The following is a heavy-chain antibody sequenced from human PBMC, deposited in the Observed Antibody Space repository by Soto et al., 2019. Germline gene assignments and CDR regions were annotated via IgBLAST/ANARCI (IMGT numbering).Heavy chain of an antibody. CDR1: GFTFSNYD. J-gene: IGHJ4*02. V-gene: IGHV3-23*01. D-gene: IGHD2-21*01. CDR3: ARRDCGSGRNCEFGAPAFAY. Sequence: EVQLLESGGDLVPPGGSLRLSCAASGFTFSNYDMSWVRQAPGQGLEWVSSVSSSGSSTYYADSVKCRFTISRDNSKNTLYPQMSSLGAADTAVYHCARRDCGSGRNCEFGAPAFAYWGQGNLVTVTS. CDR2: VSSSGSST.